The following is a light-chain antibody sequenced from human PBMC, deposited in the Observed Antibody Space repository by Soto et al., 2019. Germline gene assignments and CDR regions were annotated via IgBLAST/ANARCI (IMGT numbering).Light chain of an antibody. Sequence: DIQMTQSPSSLSASVGDRVTITCRASESINSYLDWYEQKPGKAPKLLIYAASSLRNGVPSRFSGSGSGTDVTLTISSLQPEDFATYYCQQSYSTPFTFGPGTKVDIK. J-gene: IGKJ3*01. CDR3: QQSYSTPFT. V-gene: IGKV1-39*01. CDR1: ESINSY. CDR2: AAS.